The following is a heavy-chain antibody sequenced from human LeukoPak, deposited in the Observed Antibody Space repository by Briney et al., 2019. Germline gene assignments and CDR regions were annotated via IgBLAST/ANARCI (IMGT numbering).Heavy chain of an antibody. J-gene: IGHJ4*02. CDR1: GFPLSSYG. CDR3: ARVLVVSGWTNIDG. V-gene: IGHV3-33*01. Sequence: PGGSLTLPCAASGFPLSSYGMLWLRQPPDKALEWVSFIWYDGSNKYYADSVKGRFTISRDNSKNTLYLQMNSVRAEDTAVYYCARVLVVSGWTNIDGWGQGTLVTVAS. D-gene: IGHD6-19*01. CDR2: IWYDGSNK.